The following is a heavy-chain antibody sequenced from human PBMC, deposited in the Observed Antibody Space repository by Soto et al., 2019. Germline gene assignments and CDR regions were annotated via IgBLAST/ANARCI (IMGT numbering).Heavy chain of an antibody. D-gene: IGHD5-18*01. CDR3: ARDGVDTATGYYYGMDV. CDR2: ISAYNGNT. Sequence: ASVKVSCKGSGYTFTSYGISWVRQDPGQGLEWMGWISAYNGNTNYAQKLQGRVTMTTDTSTSTAYMELRSLRSDDTAVYYCARDGVDTATGYYYGMDVWGQGTTVTVSS. V-gene: IGHV1-18*01. J-gene: IGHJ6*02. CDR1: GYTFTSYG.